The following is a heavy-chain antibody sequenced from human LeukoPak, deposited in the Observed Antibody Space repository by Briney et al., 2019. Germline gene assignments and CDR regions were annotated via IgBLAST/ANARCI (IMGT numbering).Heavy chain of an antibody. J-gene: IGHJ4*02. CDR3: ARRDSSGWYVGSDY. CDR1: GYTFTSYG. CDR2: ISAYNGNT. Sequence: ASVKASCKASGYTFTSYGISWVRQAPGQGLEWMGWISAYNGNTNYAQKLQGRVTMTTDTSTSTAYMELRSLRSDDTAVYYCARRDSSGWYVGSDYWGQGTLVTVSS. V-gene: IGHV1-18*01. D-gene: IGHD6-19*01.